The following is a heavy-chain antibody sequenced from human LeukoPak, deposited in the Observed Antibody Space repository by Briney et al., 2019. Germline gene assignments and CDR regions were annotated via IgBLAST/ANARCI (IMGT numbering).Heavy chain of an antibody. V-gene: IGHV3-15*07. D-gene: IGHD3-22*01. CDR3: ATDFYDST. CDR1: GFTFSNAW. Sequence: GGSLRLSCAPSGFTFSNAWMNWVRQAPGKGLEWVGRIRSNSDGGTIDYAAPVKGRFTLSRDDSKTTLYLQMNSLQTEDTAVYYCATDFYDSTWGQGTLVTVSS. J-gene: IGHJ5*02. CDR2: IRSNSDGGTI.